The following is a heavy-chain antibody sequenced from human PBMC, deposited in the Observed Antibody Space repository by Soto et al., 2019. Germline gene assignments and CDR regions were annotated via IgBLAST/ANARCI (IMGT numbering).Heavy chain of an antibody. CDR3: ARGSGSLLKAAFDY. CDR1: GFTFSVYS. CDR2: ISSSSGSI. D-gene: IGHD1-26*01. V-gene: IGHV3-21*01. Sequence: VQLVESGGGLVEPGGSLRLSCAASGFTFSVYSLNWVRQAPGKGLEWVSSISSSSGSIYYADSLQGRFTISRDNAKNSLYLQVNSLRAEDTAVYYCARGSGSLLKAAFDYWGQGTLVTVSS. J-gene: IGHJ4*02.